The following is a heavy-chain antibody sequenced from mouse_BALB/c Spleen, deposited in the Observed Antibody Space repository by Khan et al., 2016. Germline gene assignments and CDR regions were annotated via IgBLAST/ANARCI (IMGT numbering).Heavy chain of an antibody. Sequence: EVELVESGGGLVKPGGSLKLSCTASGFTFSDYYMYWVRQTPEKRLEWVATISDGGSYTYYPDSVKGRFTISRDNAKTNLYLQMSSLKSEDTAMYYCAREGLRRVFAYWGQGTLVTVSA. CDR3: AREGLRRVFAY. CDR1: GFTFSDYY. J-gene: IGHJ3*01. CDR2: ISDGGSYT. D-gene: IGHD2-4*01. V-gene: IGHV5-4*02.